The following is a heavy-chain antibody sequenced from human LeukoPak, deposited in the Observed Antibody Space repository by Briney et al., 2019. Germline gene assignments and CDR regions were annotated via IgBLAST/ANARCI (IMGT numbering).Heavy chain of an antibody. Sequence: SQTLSLTCTVSGGSISTYYWSWIRQAPGAGLQWLGYLYTTTTNYNPSLKRRVTISADTSKNQFSLRLHSVTAAGTAVYYCARRNIRGYNSFNIWGQGTMVTVSS. CDR1: GGSISTYY. CDR2: LYTTTT. CDR3: ARRNIRGYNSFNI. J-gene: IGHJ3*02. D-gene: IGHD3-22*01. V-gene: IGHV4-4*08.